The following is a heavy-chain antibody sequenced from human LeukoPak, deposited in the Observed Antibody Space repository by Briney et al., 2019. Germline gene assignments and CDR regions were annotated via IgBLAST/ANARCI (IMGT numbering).Heavy chain of an antibody. CDR2: ISGSGGST. D-gene: IGHD2-15*01. V-gene: IGHV3-23*01. J-gene: IGHJ4*02. CDR3: TKALGYCSGGSCYSYFDY. Sequence: PGGSLRLSCAASGFTFSSYAMSWVRQAPGKGLEWVSAISGSGGSTYYADSVKGRLTISRDNSKNTLYLQMNSLRAEDTAVYYCTKALGYCSGGSCYSYFDYWGQGTLVTVSS. CDR1: GFTFSSYA.